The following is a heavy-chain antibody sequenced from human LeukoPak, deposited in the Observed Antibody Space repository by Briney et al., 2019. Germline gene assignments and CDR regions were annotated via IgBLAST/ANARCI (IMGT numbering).Heavy chain of an antibody. J-gene: IGHJ4*02. CDR1: GYTFTGYY. Sequence: ASVKAACKASGYTFTGYYMHWVRQAPGQGLEWMGWINPNSGGTNYAQKFQGRVTMTRDTSISTAYMELSRLRSDDTAVYYCARPPTMVRGVISDSYFDYWGQGTLVTVSS. D-gene: IGHD3-10*01. CDR3: ARPPTMVRGVISDSYFDY. CDR2: INPNSGGT. V-gene: IGHV1-2*02.